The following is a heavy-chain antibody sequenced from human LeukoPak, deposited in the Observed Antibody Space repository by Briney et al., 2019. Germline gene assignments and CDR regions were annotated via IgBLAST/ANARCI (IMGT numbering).Heavy chain of an antibody. V-gene: IGHV5-51*01. CDR1: GYSLTSYW. CDR3: ARLRDAYPDY. J-gene: IGHJ4*02. CDR2: IYPGDSDS. D-gene: IGHD5-24*01. Sequence: PGESLKISCKGSGYSLTSYWIGWVRQMPGKGLEWMGIIYPGDSDSRYSPSLQGQVTISADKSISTAYLQWNSLKASDTAMYYCARLRDAYPDYWGQGTLITVSS.